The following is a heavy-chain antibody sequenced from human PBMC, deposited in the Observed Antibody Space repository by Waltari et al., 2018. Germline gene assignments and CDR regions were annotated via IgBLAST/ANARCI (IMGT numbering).Heavy chain of an antibody. V-gene: IGHV4-39*07. Sequence: QLQLQESGPGLVKPSETLSLTCTVSGGSISSSSYYWGWIRQPPGKGLEWIGSIYYSGSTNYHPSLKIRVTISLDTSKNQFSLKLSSVTAADTSVYYCARVDDILTGYYTWGQGTLVTVSS. J-gene: IGHJ4*02. D-gene: IGHD3-9*01. CDR3: ARVDDILTGYYT. CDR1: GGSISSSSYY. CDR2: IYYSGST.